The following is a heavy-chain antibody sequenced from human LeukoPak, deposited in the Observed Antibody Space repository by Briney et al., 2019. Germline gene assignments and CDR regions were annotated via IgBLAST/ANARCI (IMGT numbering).Heavy chain of an antibody. CDR3: AYRNNFEY. Sequence: GGSRRLSCAASGFSFSGHWMNWVRQPLGKGLEWVANIKADGSEKYYVDSVKGRFTISRDHAKRTVDLQMDNLRAEDTAIYYCAYRNNFEYWGQGALVTVSS. V-gene: IGHV3-7*05. CDR2: IKADGSEK. D-gene: IGHD1-26*01. CDR1: GFSFSGHW. J-gene: IGHJ4*02.